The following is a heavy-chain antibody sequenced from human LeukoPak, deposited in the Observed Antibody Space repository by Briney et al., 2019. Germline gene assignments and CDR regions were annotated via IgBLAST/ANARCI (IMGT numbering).Heavy chain of an antibody. J-gene: IGHJ3*02. CDR3: AFNLTRHTFDI. D-gene: IGHD1-1*01. CDR1: GGSISTYY. Sequence: SETLSLTCTVSGGSISTYYWSWIRQSPGKGLEWIGSIYYSGSTNYNPSLKSRVTISVDTSKNQFSLELSSVTAADTAVYYCAFNLTRHTFDIWGQGTMVTVSS. CDR2: IYYSGST. V-gene: IGHV4-59*08.